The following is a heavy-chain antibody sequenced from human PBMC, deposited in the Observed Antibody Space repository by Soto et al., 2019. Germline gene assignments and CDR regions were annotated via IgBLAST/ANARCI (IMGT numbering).Heavy chain of an antibody. CDR3: ATPRTRYYYYYGMDV. CDR2: ISYDGSNK. J-gene: IGHJ6*02. V-gene: IGHV3-30*03. Sequence: PGGSLRLSCAASGFTFSSYGMHWVRQAPGKGLEWVAVISYDGSNKYYADSVKGRFTISRDNSKNTLYLQMNSLRAEDTAVYYCATPRTRYYYYYGMDVWGQGTTVTVSS. CDR1: GFTFSSYG.